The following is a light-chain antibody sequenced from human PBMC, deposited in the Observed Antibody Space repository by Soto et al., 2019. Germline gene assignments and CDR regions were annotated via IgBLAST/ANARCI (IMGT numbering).Light chain of an antibody. J-gene: IGKJ1*01. CDR2: GAS. CDR1: ENVRTF. CDR3: QQHSHWPPWT. Sequence: EVVLTQSPATLSLSPGERATLSCRASENVRTFVDWYQQKPGQAPRLLIYGASNRATGIPARFSGSRSGTDFTLTISDLEPEDFAVYYWQQHSHWPPWTFGQGTRVEIQ. V-gene: IGKV3-11*01.